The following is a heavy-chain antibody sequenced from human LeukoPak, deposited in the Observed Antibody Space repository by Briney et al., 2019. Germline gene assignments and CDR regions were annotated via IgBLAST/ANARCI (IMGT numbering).Heavy chain of an antibody. CDR1: GYTFTSYY. CDR2: INPNGGST. V-gene: IGHV1-46*01. CDR3: TRELGGSYNDY. J-gene: IGHJ4*02. Sequence: ASVKVSCKASGYTFTSYYIHWVRQAPGQGLEWVGIINPNGGSTTYGQKFQGRVTMTRDTSTSTVYMELSGLTSDDAAVYYCTRELGGSYNDYWGQGTLVTVSS. D-gene: IGHD1-26*01.